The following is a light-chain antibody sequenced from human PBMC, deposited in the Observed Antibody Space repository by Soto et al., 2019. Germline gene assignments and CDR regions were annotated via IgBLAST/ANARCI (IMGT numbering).Light chain of an antibody. CDR3: QHHGGSIT. CDR2: GAS. Sequence: EIVLTQSPGTLSLSPGERATLSCRASQSVSSNSLAWYLQKPGQAPRLLIYGASNRATGIADRFSGSGSGADFTLTISRLEPEDFAVYLCQHHGGSITFGQGTRLDIK. CDR1: QSVSSNS. J-gene: IGKJ5*01. V-gene: IGKV3-20*01.